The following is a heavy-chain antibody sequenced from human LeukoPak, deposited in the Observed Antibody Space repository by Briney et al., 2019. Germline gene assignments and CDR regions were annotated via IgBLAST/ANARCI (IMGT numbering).Heavy chain of an antibody. CDR3: ARVSGGRAFGAFDI. J-gene: IGHJ3*02. CDR1: GGSISSNNYF. Sequence: SETLSLTCTVSGGSISSNNYFWGWIRQPPGKGLEWIGSIYHSGSTYYNPSLKSRVTISVDTSKNQFSLKLSSVTAADTAVYYCARVSGGRAFGAFDIWGQGTMVTVSS. D-gene: IGHD3-16*01. CDR2: IYHSGST. V-gene: IGHV4-39*07.